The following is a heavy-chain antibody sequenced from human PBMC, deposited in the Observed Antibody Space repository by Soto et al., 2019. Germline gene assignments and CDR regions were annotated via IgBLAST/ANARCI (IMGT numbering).Heavy chain of an antibody. D-gene: IGHD3-10*01. V-gene: IGHV4-30-4*01. J-gene: IGHJ5*02. CDR3: SRASTYYGFLT. CDR1: GDSMGSGDYY. Sequence: QVQLQESGPGLVKPSQTLSLTCTVSGDSMGSGDYYWTCIRKPPGKGLGGMWYLYYIGTTFYNASLESRVNIAVDTSKNHFSLRLTSVTGADSAVYYFSRASTYYGFLTWGQGTLVTVSS. CDR2: LYYIGTT.